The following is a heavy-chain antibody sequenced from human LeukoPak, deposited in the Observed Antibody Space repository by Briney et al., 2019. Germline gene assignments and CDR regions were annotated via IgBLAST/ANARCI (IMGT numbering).Heavy chain of an antibody. J-gene: IGHJ5*02. V-gene: IGHV1-46*01. Sequence: GASVKVSCKASGYTFTSYYMHWVRRAPGQGLEWMGIINPSGGSTSYAQKFQGRVTVTRDISTSTVYMELSSLRSEDTAVYYCARGVHVRKYDSNDNCFDPWGQGTLVTVSS. CDR2: INPSGGST. CDR1: GYTFTSYY. D-gene: IGHD3-22*01. CDR3: ARGVHVRKYDSNDNCFDP.